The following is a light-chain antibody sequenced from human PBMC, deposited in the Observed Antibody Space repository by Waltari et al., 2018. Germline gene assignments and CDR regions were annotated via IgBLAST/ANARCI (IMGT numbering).Light chain of an antibody. J-gene: IGLJ2*01. CDR3: CSYAASYVV. CDR2: DVS. V-gene: IGLV2-11*01. CDR1: APDVVGFTY. Sequence: QSALTQPRSGSGSPGPSPTISCTGAAPDVVGFTYVSWYQQHPGKAPKLMIYDVSMRPSGVPDRFSGSKSGYTASLTISGLQAEDEADYYCCSYAASYVVFGGGTKLTVL.